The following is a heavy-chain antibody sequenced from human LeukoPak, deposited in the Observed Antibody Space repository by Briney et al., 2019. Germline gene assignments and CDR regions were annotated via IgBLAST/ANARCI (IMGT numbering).Heavy chain of an antibody. J-gene: IGHJ3*02. V-gene: IGHV3-74*01. CDR1: GFTFSTYF. CDR2: IGSDGSSA. CDR3: ALSYDYDPPDALDI. D-gene: IGHD3-22*01. Sequence: PGESLRLSCAASGFTFSTYFIHWVRQGQGKGLVLVSRIGSDGSSASSADSVKGRFTISRDKAKNTVLLQMYRLRAEDTAIYYCALSYDYDPPDALDIWGQGTMVTVPP.